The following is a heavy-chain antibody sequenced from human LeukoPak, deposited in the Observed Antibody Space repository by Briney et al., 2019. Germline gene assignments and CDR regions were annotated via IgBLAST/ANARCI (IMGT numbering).Heavy chain of an antibody. CDR2: ISGSGGST. V-gene: IGHV3-23*01. J-gene: IGHJ4*02. CDR3: ARVQGGGFRTADY. Sequence: GGSLRLSCAASGFTFSSYGMSWVRQAPGKGLEWVSAISGSGGSTYYADSVKGRFTISRDNAKNSLYLQMNSLRDEDTAIYYCARVQGGGFRTADYWGQGTLVAVSS. CDR1: GFTFSSYG. D-gene: IGHD1-14*01.